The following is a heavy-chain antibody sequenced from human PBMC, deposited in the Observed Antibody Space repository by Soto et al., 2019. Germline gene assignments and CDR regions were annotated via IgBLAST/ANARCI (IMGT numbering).Heavy chain of an antibody. V-gene: IGHV3-30-3*01. CDR1: GFTFSSYA. D-gene: IGHD3-10*01. J-gene: IGHJ4*02. Sequence: QVQLVESGGGVVQPGRSLRLSCAASGFTFSSYAMHWVRQAPGEGLEWVAVISYDGSNKYYADSVKGRFTISRDNSKNTLYLQMNSLRAEDTAVYYCARGPRGYWGQGTLVTVSS. CDR2: ISYDGSNK. CDR3: ARGPRGY.